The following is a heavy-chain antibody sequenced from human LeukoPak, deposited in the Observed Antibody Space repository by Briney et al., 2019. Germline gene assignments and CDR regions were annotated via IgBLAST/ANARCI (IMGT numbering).Heavy chain of an antibody. CDR2: INHSGST. CDR3: ARAQPYGMDV. CDR1: GFTFSSYS. D-gene: IGHD5-18*01. V-gene: IGHV4-34*01. J-gene: IGHJ6*02. Sequence: PGGSLRLSCAASGFTFSSYSMSWIRQPPGKGLEWIGEINHSGSTNYNPSLKSRVTISVDTSKNQFSLKLSSVTAADTAVYYCARAQPYGMDVWGQGTTVTVSS.